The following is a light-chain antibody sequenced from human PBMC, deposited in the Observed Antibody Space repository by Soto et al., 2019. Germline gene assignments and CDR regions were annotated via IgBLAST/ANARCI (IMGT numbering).Light chain of an antibody. CDR3: QQYGNSPIP. J-gene: IGKJ5*01. V-gene: IGKV3-20*01. CDR1: QSVVANY. Sequence: EIVLTQSPGTLSLSPGERATLSCRASQSVVANYLAWYQQKPGQAPRLLIHGASSRATGIPDRFSGSGSGTDFTLTISRLEPEDFAVYSCQQYGNSPIPFGQGTRLEIK. CDR2: GAS.